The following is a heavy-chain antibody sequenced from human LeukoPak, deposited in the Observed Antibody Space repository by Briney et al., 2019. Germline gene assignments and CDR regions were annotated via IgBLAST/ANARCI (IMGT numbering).Heavy chain of an antibody. CDR2: INPNSGGT. J-gene: IGHJ3*02. D-gene: IGHD3-9*01. CDR3: ARESSRLSYDILTGHSDAFDI. V-gene: IGHV1-2*02. Sequence: ASVKVSCKASGYTFSGYYMHWVRQAPGQGLEWMGWINPNSGGTNYAQKFQGRVTMTRHTSISTAYMELSRLRSDDTAVYYCARESSRLSYDILTGHSDAFDIWGQGTMVTVSS. CDR1: GYTFSGYY.